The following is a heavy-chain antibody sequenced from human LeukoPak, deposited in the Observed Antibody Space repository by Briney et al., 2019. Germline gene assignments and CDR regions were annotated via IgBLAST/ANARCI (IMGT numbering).Heavy chain of an antibody. Sequence: SETLSLTCAVYGGSFSGYYWSWLRQPPGKGLEWIGEINHSGRTNYNPSLKSRVTISLDTSTNQFSLKLSSVTAADTAVYYCARGGRQQDFDYWGQGALVTVSS. V-gene: IGHV4-34*01. CDR1: GGSFSGYY. D-gene: IGHD6-13*01. CDR2: INHSGRT. CDR3: ARGGRQQDFDY. J-gene: IGHJ4*02.